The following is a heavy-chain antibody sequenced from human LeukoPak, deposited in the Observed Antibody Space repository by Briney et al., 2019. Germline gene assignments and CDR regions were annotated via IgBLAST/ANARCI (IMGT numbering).Heavy chain of an antibody. CDR1: SGSFSGYY. D-gene: IGHD1-26*01. Sequence: SETLSLTCAVYSGSFSGYYWSWIRQPPGKGLEWIGHVYYNGTPRHNPHFKSRVTISIDTSKKQFSLKLSSVTAADTAVYFCARDLGGSPYYYGLDVWGLGLTVTVSS. V-gene: IGHV4-59*01. CDR3: ARDLGGSPYYYGLDV. J-gene: IGHJ6*02. CDR2: VYYNGTP.